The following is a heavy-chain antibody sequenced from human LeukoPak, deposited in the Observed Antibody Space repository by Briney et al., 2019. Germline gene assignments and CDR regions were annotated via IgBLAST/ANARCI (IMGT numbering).Heavy chain of an antibody. V-gene: IGHV3-33*05. CDR2: IKYDGSKT. D-gene: IGHD3-22*01. CDR3: ARDADTSGHSSHFDY. Sequence: GSLRLSCAASGFTFSAYGMHWVRQAPGKGLEWVAAIKYDGSKTYYGDSVKGRLSISRDNSNNMLSLQMNSLRAEDTAVYHCARDADTSGHSSHFDYWGQGTLVTVSS. J-gene: IGHJ4*02. CDR1: GFTFSAYG.